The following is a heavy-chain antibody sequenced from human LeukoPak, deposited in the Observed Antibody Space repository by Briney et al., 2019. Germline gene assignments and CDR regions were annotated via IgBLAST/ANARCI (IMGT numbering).Heavy chain of an antibody. Sequence: GASVKVSCKASGGTFSSYAISWVRQAPGQGLEWMGGIIPTFGTANYAQKFQGRVTITADESTSTAYMELSSLRSEDTAVYYCAREVCSGGSCYGGLDYWGQGTLVTVSS. CDR2: IIPTFGTA. J-gene: IGHJ4*02. V-gene: IGHV1-69*13. D-gene: IGHD2-15*01. CDR3: AREVCSGGSCYGGLDY. CDR1: GGTFSSYA.